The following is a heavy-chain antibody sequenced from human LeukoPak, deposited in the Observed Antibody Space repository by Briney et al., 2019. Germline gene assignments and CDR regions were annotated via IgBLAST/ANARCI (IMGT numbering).Heavy chain of an antibody. J-gene: IGHJ4*02. CDR1: VYTFTGYF. Sequence: ASVKVSCKSSVYTFTGYFMHWVRQPPGQGLEWMGWINPNSGGTNYAQKFQGRVTMTRDTSISTAYMELSRLRSDDTAVYYCARLGDYADGDYWGQGTLVTVSS. CDR3: ARLGDYADGDY. V-gene: IGHV1-2*02. CDR2: INPNSGGT. D-gene: IGHD4-17*01.